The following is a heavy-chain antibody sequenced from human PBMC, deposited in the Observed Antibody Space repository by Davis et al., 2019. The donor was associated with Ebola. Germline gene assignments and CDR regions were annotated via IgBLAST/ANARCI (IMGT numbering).Heavy chain of an antibody. J-gene: IGHJ6*03. CDR1: GFSFSTSA. V-gene: IGHV3-73*01. CDR2: IRTRANRFAT. CDR3: TRQQDQLLFHYYYYMDV. D-gene: IGHD2-2*01. Sequence: GGSLRLSCAASGFSFSTSAMHWVRQASGKGLEWVGRIRTRANRFATAYAASVKGRFTISRDDSKNTAYLQMNSLKTEDTAVYYCTRQQDQLLFHYYYYMDVWGKGTTVTVSS.